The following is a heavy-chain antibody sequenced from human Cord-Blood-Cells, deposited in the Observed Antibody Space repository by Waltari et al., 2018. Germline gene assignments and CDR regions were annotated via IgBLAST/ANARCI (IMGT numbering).Heavy chain of an antibody. CDR2: ISAYNGNT. V-gene: IGHV1-18*01. J-gene: IGHJ3*02. D-gene: IGHD3-9*01. CDR3: ARDRGDYYDILTGYYAFDI. CDR1: GYTFTSYG. Sequence: QVQLVQSGAEVKKPGASVKVSCKASGYTFTSYGISWVRQAPGQGLEWMGWISAYNGNTNYAQKLQGRVTMTTDTSTSTAYMELRSLRSDDTAVYYCARDRGDYYDILTGYYAFDIWGQGTMVTVSS.